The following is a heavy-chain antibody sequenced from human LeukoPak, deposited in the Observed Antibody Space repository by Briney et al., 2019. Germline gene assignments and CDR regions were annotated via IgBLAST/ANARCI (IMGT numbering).Heavy chain of an antibody. Sequence: SETLSLTCAVYGGSFSGYYWSWIRQPPGKGLEWIGEINHSGSTNYNPSLKSRVTISVDTSKNQFSLKLSSVTAADTAVYYCARGRYYYGSGPNNWFDPWGQGTLVTVSS. CDR1: GGSFSGYY. J-gene: IGHJ5*02. CDR3: ARGRYYYGSGPNNWFDP. CDR2: INHSGST. V-gene: IGHV4-34*01. D-gene: IGHD3-10*01.